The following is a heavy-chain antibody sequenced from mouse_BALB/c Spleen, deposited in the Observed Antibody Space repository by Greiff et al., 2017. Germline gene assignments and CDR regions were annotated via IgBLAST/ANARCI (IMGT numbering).Heavy chain of an antibody. CDR1: GYTFTSYW. CDR3: ARRVHYYGSSPFAY. D-gene: IGHD1-1*01. CDR2: INPSTGYT. Sequence: QVQLQQSGAELAKPGASVKMSCKASGYTFTSYWMHWVKQRPGQGLEWIGYINPSTGYTEYNQKFKDKATLTADKSSSTAYMQLSSLTSEDSAVYYCARRVHYYGSSPFAYWGQGTLVTVSA. V-gene: IGHV1-7*01. J-gene: IGHJ3*01.